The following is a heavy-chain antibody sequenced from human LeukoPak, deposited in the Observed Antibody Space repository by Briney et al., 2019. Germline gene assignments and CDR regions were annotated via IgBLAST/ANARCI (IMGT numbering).Heavy chain of an antibody. CDR3: AVRDNDY. D-gene: IGHD3-3*01. V-gene: IGHV3-30-3*01. CDR1: GSTFSTYA. CDR2: ISYDGSNK. Sequence: GRSLRLSCAASGSTFSTYAMHWVRQAPGKGLEWVAVISYDGSNKYYADSVKGRFTISRDNSRNTLYLQMNSLRAKDTAVYYCAVRDNDYWGQGTLVTVSS. J-gene: IGHJ4*02.